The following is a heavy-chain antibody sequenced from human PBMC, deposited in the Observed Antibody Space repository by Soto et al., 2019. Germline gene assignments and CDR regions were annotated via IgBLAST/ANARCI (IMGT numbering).Heavy chain of an antibody. Sequence: PGGSLRLSCAASGFTFDNCGMHWVRQAPGKGLEWVSGISWGSGTIGYADSVKGRFTISRDDAKNSLYLQMNSLRREDTALYYCVQGRYPTMATPLDHWGQGTLVTVSS. CDR1: GFTFDNCG. D-gene: IGHD1-1*01. V-gene: IGHV3-9*01. CDR2: ISWGSGTI. CDR3: VQGRYPTMATPLDH. J-gene: IGHJ5*02.